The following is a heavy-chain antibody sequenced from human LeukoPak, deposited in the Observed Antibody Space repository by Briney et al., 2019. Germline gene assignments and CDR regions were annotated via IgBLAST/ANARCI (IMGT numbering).Heavy chain of an antibody. D-gene: IGHD2-21*02. V-gene: IGHV4-4*02. J-gene: IGHJ1*01. CDR2: IYHSGST. CDR1: RFTFTFYS. Sequence: PGGSLRLSCAPSRFTFTFYSMNWVRQAPGKGLEWIGEIYHSGSTNYNPSLKSRVTISVDKSKNRFSLKLSSVTAADTAVYYCARDDSGRYFQHWGQGTLVTVSS. CDR3: ARDDSGRYFQH.